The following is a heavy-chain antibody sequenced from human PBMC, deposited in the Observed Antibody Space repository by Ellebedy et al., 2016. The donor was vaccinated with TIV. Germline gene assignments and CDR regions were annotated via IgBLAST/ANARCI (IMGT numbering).Heavy chain of an antibody. V-gene: IGHV3-64*04. D-gene: IGHD1-14*01. Sequence: GGSLRLXXSASGFTFSDYSMLWVRQAPGQGLEYVSAIRSSGGTTYYADSVKGRFTISRDNSTNSLYLQVNRLRTEDTAIYYCATAPTAEKFFDYWGQGTLVTVSS. J-gene: IGHJ4*02. CDR1: GFTFSDYS. CDR3: ATAPTAEKFFDY. CDR2: IRSSGGTT.